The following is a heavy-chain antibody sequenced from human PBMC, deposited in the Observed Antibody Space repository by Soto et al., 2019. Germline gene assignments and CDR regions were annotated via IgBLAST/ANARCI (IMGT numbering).Heavy chain of an antibody. D-gene: IGHD6-13*01. CDR3: AKDHSNSGDYYYDMDV. V-gene: IGHV3-30*18. J-gene: IGHJ6*02. CDR2: ISYDGSHK. CDR1: GCSFSSYG. Sequence: TGGSLSLSCGASGCSFSSYGTHWVRQAPGKGLEWVAVISYDGSHKYYADSVKGRFTISRDNSKNTLYVQMNSLRAEDTAMYYCAKDHSNSGDYYYDMDVWGQGTPVTVSS.